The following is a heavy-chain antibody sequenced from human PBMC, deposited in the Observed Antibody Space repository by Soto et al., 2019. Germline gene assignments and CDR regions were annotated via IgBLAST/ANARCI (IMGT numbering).Heavy chain of an antibody. CDR3: ARKVVGATRGYYYYGMDV. V-gene: IGHV1-69*01. J-gene: IGHJ6*02. CDR1: GGTFSSYA. Sequence: QVQLVQSGAEVKKPGSSVKVSCKASGGTFSSYAISWVRQAPGQGLEWMGGIIPIFGTANYAQKYQGRVTITAAESTSTAYMELRSLRSEATAVYYCARKVVGATRGYYYYGMDVWGQGTTVTVSS. D-gene: IGHD1-26*01. CDR2: IIPIFGTA.